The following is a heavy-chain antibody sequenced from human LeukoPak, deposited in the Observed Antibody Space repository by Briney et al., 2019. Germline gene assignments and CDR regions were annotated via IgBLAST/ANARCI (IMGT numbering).Heavy chain of an antibody. V-gene: IGHV4-59*11. J-gene: IGHJ5*02. CDR1: GGSISSHY. D-gene: IGHD6-13*01. CDR3: ARASIAAAGGTAPGWFDP. CDR2: IYYSGST. Sequence: SETLSLTCTVSGGSISSHYWSWIRQPPGKGLEWIGYIYYSGSTNYNPSLKSRVTISVDTSKNQFSLKLSSVTAADTAVYYCARASIAAAGGTAPGWFDPWGRGTLVTVSS.